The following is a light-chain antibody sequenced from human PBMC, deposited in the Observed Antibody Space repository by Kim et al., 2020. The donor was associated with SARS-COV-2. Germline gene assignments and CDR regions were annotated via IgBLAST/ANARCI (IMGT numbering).Light chain of an antibody. Sequence: LSPGERATPSCRASQSVSRNYLAWYQQKPGQAPRVLIYGASNRATGIPDRFSGSGSGTDFTLTISRLEPEDFAVYYCQQYASAPDTFGQGTKLEI. J-gene: IGKJ2*01. CDR2: GAS. V-gene: IGKV3-20*01. CDR1: QSVSRNY. CDR3: QQYASAPDT.